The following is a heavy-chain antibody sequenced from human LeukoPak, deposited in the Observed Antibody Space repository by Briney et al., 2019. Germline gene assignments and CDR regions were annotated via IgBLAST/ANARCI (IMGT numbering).Heavy chain of an antibody. CDR3: ARGDMATYYFDY. V-gene: IGHV4-34*01. CDR2: INHSGST. J-gene: IGHJ4*02. CDR1: GGSFSGYY. Sequence: SETLSLTCAVYGGSFSGYYWSWIRQPPGKGLEWIGEINHSGSTNYNPSLKSRVTISVDTSENQFSLKLSSVTAADTAVYYCARGDMATYYFDYWGQGTLVTVSS. D-gene: IGHD5-12*01.